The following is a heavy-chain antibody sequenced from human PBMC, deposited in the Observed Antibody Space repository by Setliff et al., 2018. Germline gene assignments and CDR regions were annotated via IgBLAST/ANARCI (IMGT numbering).Heavy chain of an antibody. D-gene: IGHD6-13*01. CDR3: AKRGDSSSWLEY. J-gene: IGHJ4*02. Sequence: GESLKISCAASGFTFSTYSLIWVRQAPGKGLEWVAFILYDGSNKYYADSVKGRFTISRDDSKKTLYLQMNSLRAEDTAVYYCAKRGDSSSWLEYWGQGTQVTVS. CDR1: GFTFSTYS. V-gene: IGHV3-30*02. CDR2: ILYDGSNK.